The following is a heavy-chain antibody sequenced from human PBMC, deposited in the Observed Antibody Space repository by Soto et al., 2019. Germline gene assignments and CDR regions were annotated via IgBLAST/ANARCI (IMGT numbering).Heavy chain of an antibody. CDR1: VFTFSSYA. Sequence: PGGSLRLSCASSVFTFSSYAMHCVRHSPGKWLEWVAVISYDGSNKYYADSVKGRFTISRDNSKNTLYLQMNSLRAEDTAVYYCARDQSGYRYRTGHSLTEYLGQGTLVSVS. D-gene: IGHD5-18*01. CDR2: ISYDGSNK. CDR3: ARDQSGYRYRTGHSLTEY. J-gene: IGHJ4*02. V-gene: IGHV3-30-3*01.